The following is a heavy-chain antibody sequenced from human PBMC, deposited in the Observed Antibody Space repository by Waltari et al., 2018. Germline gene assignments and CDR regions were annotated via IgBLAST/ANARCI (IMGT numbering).Heavy chain of an antibody. CDR3: ARDSKFDP. D-gene: IGHD4-4*01. CDR2: INSGGTT. J-gene: IGHJ5*02. CDR1: GFSIGDNS. Sequence: EVQLVESGGGLIQPGGSIRLSCAVSGFSIGDNSMSWLRQAPGKGLEWVSFINSGGTTYYADSVKGRFTISRDNSKNTVYLQMNSLRAEDTAMYYCARDSKFDPWGQGTLVTVSS. V-gene: IGHV3-53*01.